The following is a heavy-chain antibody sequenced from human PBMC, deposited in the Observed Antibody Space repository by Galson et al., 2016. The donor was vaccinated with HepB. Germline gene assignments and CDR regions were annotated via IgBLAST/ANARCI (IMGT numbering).Heavy chain of an antibody. CDR2: VIPIFGPR. CDR1: GGSFSSYS. D-gene: IGHD1-14*01. Sequence: SEKVSRKASGGSFSSYSINRLRQAPGQGPEGMGGVIPIFGPRNYAQKFQGRLTITADESTSTAYMELSSLISEDTAVYFCTRDHLSGNQWGQGTLVTVSS. J-gene: IGHJ4*02. V-gene: IGHV1-69*13. CDR3: TRDHLSGNQ.